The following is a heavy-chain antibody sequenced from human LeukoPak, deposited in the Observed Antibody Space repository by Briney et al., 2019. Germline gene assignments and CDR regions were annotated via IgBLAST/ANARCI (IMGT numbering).Heavy chain of an antibody. CDR1: GGTFISYA. V-gene: IGHV1-69*13. CDR3: ARGTDYGEYYFDY. J-gene: IGHJ4*02. CDR2: IIPIFGTA. Sequence: SVKVSCKDSGGTFISYAISWVRQAPGQGREWMGGIIPIFGTANYAQKFQGRVTITADESTSTAYMELSSLRSEDTAVYYCARGTDYGEYYFDYWGQGTLVTVSS. D-gene: IGHD4-17*01.